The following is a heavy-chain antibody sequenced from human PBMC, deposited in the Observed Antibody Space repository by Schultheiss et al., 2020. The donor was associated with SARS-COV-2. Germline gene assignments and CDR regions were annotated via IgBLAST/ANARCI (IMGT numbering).Heavy chain of an antibody. D-gene: IGHD2-2*01. V-gene: IGHV4-34*01. CDR2: INHSGST. J-gene: IGHJ6*02. CDR1: GGSVSGYY. CDR3: ARGRRYCSSTSCRTYYYYSGMDV. Sequence: SETLSLTCAVYGGSVSGYYWSWIRQPPGKGLEWIGEINHSGSTNYNASLKSRVTTSVDTSKNQFSLKLSSVTAADTAVYYCARGRRYCSSTSCRTYYYYSGMDVWGQGTTVTVSS.